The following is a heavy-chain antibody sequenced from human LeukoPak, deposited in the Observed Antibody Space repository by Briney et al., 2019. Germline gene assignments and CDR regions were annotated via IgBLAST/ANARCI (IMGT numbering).Heavy chain of an antibody. V-gene: IGHV4-39*01. CDR3: ARRAVVTGFDP. CDR2: IYYSGST. Sequence: PSETLSLTCSVSDYSISISYYWGWIRQPPGKGLEWIGSIYYSGSTYYNPSLKSRVTISVDTSKNQFSLKLSSVTAADTAVYYCARRAVVTGFDPWGQGTLVTVSS. CDR1: DYSISISYY. D-gene: IGHD4-23*01. J-gene: IGHJ5*02.